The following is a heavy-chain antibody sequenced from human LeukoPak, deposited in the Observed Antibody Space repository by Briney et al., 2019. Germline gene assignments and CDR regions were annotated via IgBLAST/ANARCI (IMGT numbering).Heavy chain of an antibody. CDR2: INHSGST. J-gene: IGHJ4*02. D-gene: IGHD6-19*01. CDR1: GGSFSGYY. Sequence: MASETLSLTCAVYGGSFSGYYWSWIRQPPGKGLEWIGEINHSGSTNYNPSLKSRVTISVDTSKNQFSLKLSSVTAADTAVYYCARGLPVAGTRRSPGAVRLFDYWGQGTLVTVSS. CDR3: ARGLPVAGTRRSPGAVRLFDY. V-gene: IGHV4-34*01.